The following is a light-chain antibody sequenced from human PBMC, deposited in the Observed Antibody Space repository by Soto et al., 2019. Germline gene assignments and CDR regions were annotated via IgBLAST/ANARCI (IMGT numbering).Light chain of an antibody. J-gene: IGLJ3*02. CDR3: SSYTSSRTWV. CDR1: SSDVGAYNY. CDR2: EVS. Sequence: ALTQPASVSGSPGQSITISCTGTSSDVGAYNYVSWYQQYPGKVPKLMIYEVSNRPSGISNRFSGSKSGNTASLTISGLQAEYEADYYCSSYTSSRTWVFGGGTKLTVL. V-gene: IGLV2-14*01.